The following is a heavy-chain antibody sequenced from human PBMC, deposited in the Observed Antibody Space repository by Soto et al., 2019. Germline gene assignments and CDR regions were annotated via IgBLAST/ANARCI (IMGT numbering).Heavy chain of an antibody. D-gene: IGHD2-15*01. V-gene: IGHV3-7*01. CDR1: GFTFSSYW. J-gene: IGHJ3*02. CDR3: VVVAATGAFDI. CDR2: IKQDGSEK. Sequence: PGGSLRLSCAASGFTFSSYWMSWVRQAPGKGLEWVANIKQDGSEKYYVDSVKGRFTISRDNAKNSLYLQMNSLRAKDTAVYYCVVVAATGAFDIWGQGTMVTVSS.